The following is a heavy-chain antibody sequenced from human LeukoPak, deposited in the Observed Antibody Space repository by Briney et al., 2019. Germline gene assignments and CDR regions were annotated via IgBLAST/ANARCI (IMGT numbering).Heavy chain of an antibody. CDR2: IDPSDSYT. CDR3: ARRDIFDY. V-gene: IGHV5-10-1*01. D-gene: IGHD2-15*01. Sequence: GAFLKISYKGAEYLFTSYWISWVHEMPGKGLEWMGRIDPSDSYTIYSTSFQGHVTISADKFISTAYLQWSSLKASDTAMYYCARRDIFDYWGQGTLVTVSS. J-gene: IGHJ4*02. CDR1: EYLFTSYW.